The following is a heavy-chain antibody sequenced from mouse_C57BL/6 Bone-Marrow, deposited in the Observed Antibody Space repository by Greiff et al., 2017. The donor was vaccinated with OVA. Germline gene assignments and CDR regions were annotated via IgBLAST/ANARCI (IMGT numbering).Heavy chain of an antibody. CDR2: ISDGGSYT. D-gene: IGHD2-4*01. J-gene: IGHJ4*01. V-gene: IGHV5-4*01. CDR3: AREGLRRRGYAMDY. CDR1: GFTFSSYA. Sequence: EVKLVESGGGLVKPGGSLKLSCAASGFTFSSYAMSWVRQTPEKRLEWVATISDGGSYTYYPDNVKGRFTISRDNAKNNLYLQMSHLKSEDTAMYYCAREGLRRRGYAMDYWGQGTSVTVSS.